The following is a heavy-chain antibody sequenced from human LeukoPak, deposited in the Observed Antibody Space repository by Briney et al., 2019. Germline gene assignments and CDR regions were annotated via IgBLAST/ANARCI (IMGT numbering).Heavy chain of an antibody. J-gene: IGHJ4*02. Sequence: ASVKVSCKASGYTFTSYGISWVRQAPGQGLEWMGWISAYNGNTNYAQKLQGRVTMTTDTSTSTAYMELRSLRSDDTAVYYCARDGTYYYGSGSCYPLDYWGQGTLVTVSS. CDR1: GYTFTSYG. V-gene: IGHV1-18*01. CDR2: ISAYNGNT. D-gene: IGHD3-10*01. CDR3: ARDGTYYYGSGSCYPLDY.